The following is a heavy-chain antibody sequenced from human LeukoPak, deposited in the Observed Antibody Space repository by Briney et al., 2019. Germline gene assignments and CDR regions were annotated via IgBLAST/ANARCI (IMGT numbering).Heavy chain of an antibody. CDR3: ARVRVAATVYYYYYMDV. V-gene: IGHV4-34*01. CDR2: IYHSGST. CDR1: GGSFSGYY. D-gene: IGHD2-15*01. Sequence: SETLSLTCAVYGGSFSGYYWSWIRQPPGKGLEWIGEIYHSGSTNYNPSLKSRVTISVDTSKNQFSLKLSSVTAADTAVYYCARVRVAATVYYYYYMDVWGKGTTVTVSS. J-gene: IGHJ6*03.